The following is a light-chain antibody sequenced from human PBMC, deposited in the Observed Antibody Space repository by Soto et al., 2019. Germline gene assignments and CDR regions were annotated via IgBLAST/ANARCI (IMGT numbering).Light chain of an antibody. CDR3: ASSTAASTVNVE. J-gene: IGLJ2*01. V-gene: IGLV2-14*01. CDR2: EVT. CDR1: SSDGNS. Sequence: SALTQPASVSGSPGRSITISCTGISSDGNSVSWYRQHPGKAPKLIIYEVTNRPSGASNRFSGSKSDYTASLTISGLQAEDGAGYYCASSTAASTVNVEFVGGAKVTV.